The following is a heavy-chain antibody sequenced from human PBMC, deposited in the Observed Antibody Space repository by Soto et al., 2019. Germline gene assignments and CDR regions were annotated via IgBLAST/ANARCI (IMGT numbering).Heavy chain of an antibody. CDR2: IRSNADGGTA. V-gene: IGHV3-15*07. D-gene: IGHD3-3*01. CDR1: GFTFSNAW. J-gene: IGHJ4*02. CDR3: TTSISGLVTGD. Sequence: EVQLVESGGGLVKPGGSLRLSCAASGFTFSNAWMNWVRQAPGKGLEWVGRIRSNADGGTADYAEPVKGRFTFSRDDSQNTLFLQMNRLKTEDTAGYFCTTSISGLVTGDWGQGTLVTVSS.